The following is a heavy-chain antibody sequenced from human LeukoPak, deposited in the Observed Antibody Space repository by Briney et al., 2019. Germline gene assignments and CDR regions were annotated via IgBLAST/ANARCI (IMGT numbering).Heavy chain of an antibody. V-gene: IGHV4-61*02. CDR2: IYASGST. Sequence: PSQTLSLTCTVSGGSIRSGSYFWSWIRQPAGKGLEWIGRIYASGSTNYIPSLKSRVTISVDTSKNQFSLKLSSVTAADTAVYYCARDGTAMVSASSDYWGQGTLVTVSS. D-gene: IGHD5-18*01. CDR1: GGSIRSGSYF. CDR3: ARDGTAMVSASSDY. J-gene: IGHJ4*02.